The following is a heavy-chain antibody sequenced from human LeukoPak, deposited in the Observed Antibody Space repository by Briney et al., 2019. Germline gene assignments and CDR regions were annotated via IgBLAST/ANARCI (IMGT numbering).Heavy chain of an antibody. CDR3: ARDGNAL. V-gene: IGHV4-59*01. D-gene: IGHD1-1*01. Sequence: SETLPLTCTVSGGSIISYYWSWIRQPPGKGLEWIGYIYYSGSTSYNPSLKSRVTISVDTSRNQFSLNVSSVTAADTAVYYCARDGNALWGQGTLVTVSS. CDR1: GGSIISYY. CDR2: IYYSGST. J-gene: IGHJ4*02.